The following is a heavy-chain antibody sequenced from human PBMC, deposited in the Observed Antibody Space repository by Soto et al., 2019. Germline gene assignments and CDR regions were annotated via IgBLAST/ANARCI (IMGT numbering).Heavy chain of an antibody. Sequence: ASVKVSCKASGFSFTGYYIHWLRQAPGQGLEWMGWIDAHSGGTEYAQKFQGRVTLTRDTSIATAYLTLTSLTSDDTALYYCAKDFTRQLAYWLDPWGQGPHVTVSS. CDR3: AKDFTRQLAYWLDP. V-gene: IGHV1-2*02. J-gene: IGHJ5*02. CDR2: IDAHSGGT. D-gene: IGHD6-6*01. CDR1: GFSFTGYY.